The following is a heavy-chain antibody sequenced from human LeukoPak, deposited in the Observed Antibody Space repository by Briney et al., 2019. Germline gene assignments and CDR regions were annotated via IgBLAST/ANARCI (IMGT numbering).Heavy chain of an antibody. CDR3: ARPSTGS. V-gene: IGHV3-66*04. J-gene: IGHJ5*02. CDR1: GFTFSDYY. Sequence: PGGSLRLSCAASGFTFSDYYMTWVRQAPGKGLEWVSVIYSGGAAHYADSVKGRFTISRDNSRSTLYLQMDSLRAEDTAVYYCARPSTGSWGQGTLVTVSS. D-gene: IGHD1-14*01. CDR2: IYSGGAA.